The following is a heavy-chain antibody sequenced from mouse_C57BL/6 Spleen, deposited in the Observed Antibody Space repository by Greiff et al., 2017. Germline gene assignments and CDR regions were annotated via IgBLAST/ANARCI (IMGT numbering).Heavy chain of an antibody. V-gene: IGHV3-6*01. CDR3: ARDHYYPFAY. CDR1: GYSITSGYY. Sequence: DVKLQESGPGLVKPSQSLSLTCSVTGYSITSGYYWNWIRQFPGNKLEWMGYISYDGSNNYNPSLKNRISITRDTSKNQFFLTLNSVTTEDTATYYCARDHYYPFAYWGQGTLVTVSA. D-gene: IGHD1-2*01. J-gene: IGHJ3*01. CDR2: ISYDGSN.